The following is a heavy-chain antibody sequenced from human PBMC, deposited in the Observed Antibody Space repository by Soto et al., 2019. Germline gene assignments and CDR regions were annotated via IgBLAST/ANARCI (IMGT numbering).Heavy chain of an antibody. D-gene: IGHD2-2*01. V-gene: IGHV4-30-4*01. J-gene: IGHJ6*02. CDR3: ARARGYGSYPSCSVCCVYGLDV. CDR1: GDSISSGTNF. Sequence: QVQLQESGPGLVKPSQTLSLTCTVSGDSISSGTNFWSWIRQPPGKALEWMGCIHHSGTTFYNPSLKSRVMISADTSENKISMKMTSLTAADTAVYYCARARGYGSYPSCSVCCVYGLDVWGQGTKVSVSS. CDR2: IHHSGTT.